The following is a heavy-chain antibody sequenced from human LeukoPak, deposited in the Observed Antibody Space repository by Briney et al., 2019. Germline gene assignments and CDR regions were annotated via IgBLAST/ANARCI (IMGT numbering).Heavy chain of an antibody. V-gene: IGHV4-61*01. Sequence: SQTLSLTCTVSGGSISSGSYYWSWIRQPPGKGLEWIGYIYYSGSTNYNPSLKSRVTISVDTSKNQFSLKLSSVTAADTAVYYCARSDPISGYFDYWGQGTLVTVSS. D-gene: IGHD3-3*02. J-gene: IGHJ4*02. CDR1: GGSISSGSYY. CDR2: IYYSGST. CDR3: ARSDPISGYFDY.